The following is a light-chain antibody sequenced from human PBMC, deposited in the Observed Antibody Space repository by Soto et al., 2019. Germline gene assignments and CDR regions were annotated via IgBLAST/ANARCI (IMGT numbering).Light chain of an antibody. CDR2: AAS. J-gene: IGKJ2*01. V-gene: IGKV1-6*01. CDR3: LQDYNYPYT. CDR1: QGIRND. Sequence: AIQMTQSPSSLSASVGDRVTITCWASQGIRNDLGWYQQKPGKAPKLLIYAASSLQSGVPSRFSGSGSGTDFTLTISNLQPEDFATYYCLQDYNYPYTFGQGTKLEIK.